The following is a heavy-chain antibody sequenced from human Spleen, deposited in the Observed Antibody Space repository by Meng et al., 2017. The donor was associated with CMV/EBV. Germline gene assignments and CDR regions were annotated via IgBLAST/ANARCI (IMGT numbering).Heavy chain of an antibody. V-gene: IGHV1-2*02. CDR2: IHPHRGDT. J-gene: IGHJ6*02. CDR3: ARGVVVVVSATWYQCDMDV. CDR1: GYTFTAHY. D-gene: IGHD2-15*01. Sequence: ASVKVSCKASGYTFTAHYFHWVRQAPGQGLEWMGWIHPHRGDTNYAQQFQGRVTLTRDTSISTVYMELSRLRSNDTAVYYCARGVVVVVSATWYQCDMDVWGQGTTVTVSS.